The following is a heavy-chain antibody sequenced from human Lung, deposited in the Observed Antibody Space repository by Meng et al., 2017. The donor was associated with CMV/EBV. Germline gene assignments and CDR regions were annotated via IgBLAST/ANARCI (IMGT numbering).Heavy chain of an antibody. J-gene: IGHJ4*02. Sequence: GESLKISCATSGFTLSSFGMNWVRQAPGKGLEWVALIRYDGSNEYYADSVRGRFTISRDISKNTLYLEMNSLRLDDTAVYYCARDSSTGFYYFDYWGQGTLVTVSS. V-gene: IGHV3-30*02. CDR2: IRYDGSNE. CDR3: ARDSSTGFYYFDY. CDR1: GFTLSSFG. D-gene: IGHD6-19*01.